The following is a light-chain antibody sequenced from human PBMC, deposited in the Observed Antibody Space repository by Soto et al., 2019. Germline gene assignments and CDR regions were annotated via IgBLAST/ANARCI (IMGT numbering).Light chain of an antibody. CDR2: DAS. J-gene: IGKJ1*01. V-gene: IGKV1-5*01. CDR3: QQYGGYWT. CDR1: QNIGRS. Sequence: IQMTQSPSTLSAFVGDRVTITCRASQNIGRSLAWYQQKPGETPKVLVYDASSLKSGVPSRFSGSGSGTEFTLVISSLQPDDFATYYCQQYGGYWTFGQGTKVEIK.